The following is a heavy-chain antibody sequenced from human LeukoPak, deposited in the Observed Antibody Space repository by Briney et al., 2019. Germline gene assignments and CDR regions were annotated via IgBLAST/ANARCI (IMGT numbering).Heavy chain of an antibody. CDR2: IYHSGST. D-gene: IGHD5-18*01. V-gene: IGHV4-38-2*01. CDR1: GYSISSGYY. J-gene: IGHJ4*02. Sequence: SETLSLTCAVSGYSISSGYYWGWIRQPPGKGLEWIGSIYHSGSTYYNPSLKSRVTISVDKSKNQFSLKLSSVTAADTAVYYYAREEQLWHTFDYWGQGTLVAVSS. CDR3: AREEQLWHTFDY.